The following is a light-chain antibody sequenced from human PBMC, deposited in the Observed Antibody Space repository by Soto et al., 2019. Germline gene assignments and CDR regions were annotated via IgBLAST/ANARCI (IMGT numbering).Light chain of an antibody. CDR1: SSNIGSNT. CDR3: AAWDDSLNGVV. V-gene: IGLV1-44*01. J-gene: IGLJ2*01. Sequence: QSVLTQPPSASGTPGQRVTISCSGSSSNIGSNTVNWYQQVPRTAPQLLIYSNNQRPSGVPDRFSGSKSGTSVSLAISGLQSEDEADYYCAAWDDSLNGVVLGGGTKLTVL. CDR2: SNN.